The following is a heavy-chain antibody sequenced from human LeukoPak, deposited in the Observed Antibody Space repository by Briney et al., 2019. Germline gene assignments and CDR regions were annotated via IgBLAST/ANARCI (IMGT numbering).Heavy chain of an antibody. V-gene: IGHV3-53*01. CDR3: TRDQMNY. D-gene: IGHD5-24*01. CDR1: EFTVSRNY. Sequence: PGGSLRLSCTASEFTVSRNYMLWVRQAPGKGLEWVSLIFSNGDTHYADSVKGRFTISRDTSKNTVSLQMNGLRVEDTAMYYCTRDQMNYWGQGTLVTVSS. J-gene: IGHJ4*02. CDR2: IFSNGDT.